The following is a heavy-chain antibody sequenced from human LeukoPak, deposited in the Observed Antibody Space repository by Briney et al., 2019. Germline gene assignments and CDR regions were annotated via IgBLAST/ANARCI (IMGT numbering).Heavy chain of an antibody. Sequence: VASVKVSCKASGYTFTSYYMHWVRQAPGQGLEWMGIINPSGGSTSYAQKLQGRVTMTRDTSTSTVYMELSSLRSEDTAVYYCASGTMVRGVITHFDYWGQGTLVTVSS. D-gene: IGHD3-10*01. CDR1: GYTFTSYY. J-gene: IGHJ4*02. V-gene: IGHV1-46*01. CDR3: ASGTMVRGVITHFDY. CDR2: INPSGGST.